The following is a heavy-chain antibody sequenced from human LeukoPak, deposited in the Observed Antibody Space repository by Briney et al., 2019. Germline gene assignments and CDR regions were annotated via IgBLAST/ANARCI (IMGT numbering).Heavy chain of an antibody. Sequence: GGSLRLSCAASGFTFSSYWMHWVRQAPGKGLVWVSRINTDGSSTSYADYVKGRFTISRDNAKNTLYLQMNSLRAEDTAVYYCATAVAGTGIDYWGQGTLVTVSS. CDR1: GFTFSSYW. V-gene: IGHV3-74*01. CDR2: INTDGSST. J-gene: IGHJ4*02. D-gene: IGHD6-19*01. CDR3: ATAVAGTGIDY.